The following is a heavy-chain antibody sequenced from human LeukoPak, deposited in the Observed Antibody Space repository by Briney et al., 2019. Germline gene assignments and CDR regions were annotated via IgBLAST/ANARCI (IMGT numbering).Heavy chain of an antibody. V-gene: IGHV3-7*01. CDR3: ARATGDGNWWFDP. CDR1: GFTFSRYW. Sequence: PGGSLRLSCAASGFTFSRYWMGWVRQAPGKGLEWVANIQQGGSDKNYVDSVKGRFTISRDNAKNSLYLQMNSLRAEDTAVYYCARATGDGNWWFDPWGQGTLVTVSS. J-gene: IGHJ5*02. D-gene: IGHD4-23*01. CDR2: IQQGGSDK.